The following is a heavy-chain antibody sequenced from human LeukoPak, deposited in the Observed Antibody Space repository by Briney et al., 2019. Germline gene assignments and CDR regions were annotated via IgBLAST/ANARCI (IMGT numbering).Heavy chain of an antibody. D-gene: IGHD3-10*01. CDR2: IKGDGSEK. CDR3: TRDRFRAVLWVAESSGFDK. V-gene: IGHV3-7*01. J-gene: IGHJ3*02. Sequence: GGSLRLSCAASGFTFSSYAMSWVRQAPGKGLEWVANIKGDGSEKYYVDSVKGRFSISRDNAENSLSLHMKSLRAEDTAMYYCTRDRFRAVLWVAESSGFDKWGQGTMVTVSS. CDR1: GFTFSSYA.